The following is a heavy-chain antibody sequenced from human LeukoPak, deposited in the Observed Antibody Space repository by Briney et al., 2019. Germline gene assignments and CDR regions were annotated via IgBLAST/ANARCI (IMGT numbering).Heavy chain of an antibody. Sequence: ASVKVSCKASGYTFTSYGISWVRQAPGQGLEWMGWISAYNGNTNYAQKFQGRVTLTRDTSISTDYLELSSLNSDDSAVYYCARYIGGSGWCWGQGALVTVSS. CDR3: ARYIGGSGWC. D-gene: IGHD3-16*01. J-gene: IGHJ4*02. CDR1: GYTFTSYG. V-gene: IGHV1-18*01. CDR2: ISAYNGNT.